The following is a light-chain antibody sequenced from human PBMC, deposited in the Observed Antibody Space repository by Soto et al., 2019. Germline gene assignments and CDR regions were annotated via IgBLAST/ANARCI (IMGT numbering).Light chain of an antibody. CDR2: AAS. J-gene: IGKJ1*01. Sequence: DIQMTQSPSFLSESIADRVIITFGASRSISSYLNWYQQKAGKAPKLLISAASSLQSGVPTRFSGSGSGTYFTLSIGSQQPDDHATYYCQLSNCSLTFGRGTKVDI. V-gene: IGKV1-39*01. CDR3: QLSNCSLT. CDR1: RSISSY.